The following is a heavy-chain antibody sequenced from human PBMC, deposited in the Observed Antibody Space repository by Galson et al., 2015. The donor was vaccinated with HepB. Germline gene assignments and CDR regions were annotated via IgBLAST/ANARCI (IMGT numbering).Heavy chain of an antibody. D-gene: IGHD6-19*01. CDR2: ISYDGSNK. V-gene: IGHV3-30*03. J-gene: IGHJ4*02. Sequence: SLRLSCAASGFTFSSYGMHWVRQAPGKGLEWVAVISYDGSNKYYADSVKGRFTISRDNSKNTLYLQMNSLGAEDTAVYYCARDSSSGWYHDYWGQGTLVTVSS. CDR3: ARDSSSGWYHDY. CDR1: GFTFSSYG.